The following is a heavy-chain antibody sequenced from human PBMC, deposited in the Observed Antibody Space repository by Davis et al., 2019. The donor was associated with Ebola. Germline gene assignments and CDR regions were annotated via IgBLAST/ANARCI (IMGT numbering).Heavy chain of an antibody. CDR1: DYTFTSYG. J-gene: IGHJ1*01. D-gene: IGHD3-22*01. Sequence: AASVKVSCKASDYTFTSYGISWVRQAPGQGLEWMGWISVYNGDTNYAQKLQGRVTMTTDTSTSTAYMELSSLRSEDTAVYYCARESRWYYDSSGYYPEYFQQWGQGTLVTVSS. CDR3: ARESRWYYDSSGYYPEYFQQ. V-gene: IGHV1-18*04. CDR2: ISVYNGDT.